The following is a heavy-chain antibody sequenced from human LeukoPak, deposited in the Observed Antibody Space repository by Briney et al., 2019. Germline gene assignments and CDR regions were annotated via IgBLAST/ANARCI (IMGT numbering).Heavy chain of an antibody. V-gene: IGHV1-2*02. CDR3: ARDYRYEDYYDSSGYYYPY. D-gene: IGHD3-22*01. Sequence: APVKVSCKASGYTFTGYYMHWVRQAPGQGLEWMGWINPNSGGTNYAQKFQGRVTMTRDTSISTAYMELSRLRSDDTAVYYCARDYRYEDYYDSSGYYYPYWGQGTLVTVSS. CDR2: INPNSGGT. CDR1: GYTFTGYY. J-gene: IGHJ4*02.